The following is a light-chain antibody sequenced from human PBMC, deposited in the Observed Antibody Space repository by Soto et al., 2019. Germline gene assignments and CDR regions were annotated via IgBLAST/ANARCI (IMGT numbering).Light chain of an antibody. Sequence: EIVLTQSPATLSSFPGDGVTRSCRASQYINTILAWYQHGPGQAPRLLIYQTSIRAAGIPARFSASGSGTDFTLTISYVQPEDFALYYCHQRQSWPRTFGQGTKVDIK. CDR1: QYINTI. J-gene: IGKJ1*01. CDR2: QTS. CDR3: HQRQSWPRT. V-gene: IGKV3-11*01.